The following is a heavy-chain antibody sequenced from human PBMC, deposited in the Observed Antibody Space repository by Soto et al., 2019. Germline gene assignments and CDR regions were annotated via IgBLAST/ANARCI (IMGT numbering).Heavy chain of an antibody. D-gene: IGHD6-13*01. CDR2: ISSGSTYF. CDR1: GFTFSIST. CDR3: ARGDGTGLHSSGWSPRF. V-gene: IGHV3-21*01. J-gene: IGHJ4*02. Sequence: EVQLVESGGGLVKSGRSLTLSCAASGFTFSISTMIWVRQAPGKRLEWVSSISSGSTYFYYADSVKGRFSISRDNAKRSLFLQMNSLRVEDTAVYYCARGDGTGLHSSGWSPRFWGQGTLVTVSS.